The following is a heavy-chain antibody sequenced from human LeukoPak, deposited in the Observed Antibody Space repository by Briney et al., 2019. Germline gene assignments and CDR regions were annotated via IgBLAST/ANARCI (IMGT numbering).Heavy chain of an antibody. CDR2: ISWNSGSI. CDR1: GFTFDDYA. Sequence: PGRSLRLSCAASGFTFDDYAMHWVRQAPGKGLEWVSGISWNSGSIGYADSVKGRFTISRDNAKNSLYLQMNSLRAEDTAVYYCASSVSDLDFDYWGQGTLVTVSS. V-gene: IGHV3-9*01. D-gene: IGHD6-6*01. J-gene: IGHJ4*02. CDR3: ASSVSDLDFDY.